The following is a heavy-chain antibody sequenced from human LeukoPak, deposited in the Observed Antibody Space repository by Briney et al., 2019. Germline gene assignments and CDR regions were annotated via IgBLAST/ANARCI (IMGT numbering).Heavy chain of an antibody. V-gene: IGHV4-39*01. J-gene: IGHJ4*02. Sequence: PSETLSLTCTVSGGSISSSSYYWGWIRQPPGKGLEWIGSIYYSGSTYYNPSLKSRVTISVGTSKNQFSLKLSSVTAADTAVYYCARRLYSNYVYYFDYWGQGTLVTVSS. D-gene: IGHD4-11*01. CDR1: GGSISSSSYY. CDR2: IYYSGST. CDR3: ARRLYSNYVYYFDY.